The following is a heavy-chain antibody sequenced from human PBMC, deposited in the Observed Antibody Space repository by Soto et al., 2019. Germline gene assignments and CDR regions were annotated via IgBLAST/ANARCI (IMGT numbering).Heavy chain of an antibody. J-gene: IGHJ3*02. Sequence: EVQLLESGGGLVQPGGSLRLSCAASGFTFSSYAMSWVRQAPGKGLEWVSAISGSGGSTYYADSVKGRFTISRDNSKTALYLQMNSLRAEDTAVYYCANGGITIFGVVIMDAFDIWGQGTMVTVSS. D-gene: IGHD3-3*01. V-gene: IGHV3-23*01. CDR3: ANGGITIFGVVIMDAFDI. CDR1: GFTFSSYA. CDR2: ISGSGGST.